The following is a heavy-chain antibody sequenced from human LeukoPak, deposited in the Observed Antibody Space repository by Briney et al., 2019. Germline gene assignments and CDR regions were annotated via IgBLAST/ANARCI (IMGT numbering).Heavy chain of an antibody. D-gene: IGHD4-17*01. V-gene: IGHV4-34*01. Sequence: SETLSLTCAVSSVSFDDYYWSWVRQTPGKGLEWLGEINHSGYTNDSPSLKSRVTLSIDTSRKQFSLNLRSVTVADAGIYYCTRMTTGHDYWGQGTLVTVSS. CDR1: SVSFDDYY. CDR3: TRMTTGHDY. J-gene: IGHJ4*02. CDR2: INHSGYT.